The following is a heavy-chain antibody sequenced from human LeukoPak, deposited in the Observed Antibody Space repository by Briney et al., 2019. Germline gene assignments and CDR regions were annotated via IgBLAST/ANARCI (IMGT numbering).Heavy chain of an antibody. Sequence: SQTLSLTCPVPGGSISSGVYYWSWIRQHPGKGLEWIGYIYYSGSTYYNPSLKSRVTISVDTSKNQFSLKLSSVTAADTAVYYCARGVRWLQLSYFDYWGQGTLVTVSS. J-gene: IGHJ4*02. CDR2: IYYSGST. D-gene: IGHD5-24*01. CDR1: GGSISSGVYY. V-gene: IGHV4-31*03. CDR3: ARGVRWLQLSYFDY.